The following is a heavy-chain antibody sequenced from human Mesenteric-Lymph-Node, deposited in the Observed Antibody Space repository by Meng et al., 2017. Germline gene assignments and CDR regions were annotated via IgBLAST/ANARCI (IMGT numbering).Heavy chain of an antibody. V-gene: IGHV7-4-1*02. Sequence: QVQLVQSGSALETPWASVKVSCKASRYTFSTYTINWVRQAHGRGFEWMGWISTNTGTPTSTQGFTGRFVFSLDTSVSTAYLQISSLKAEDTAVYYCARGGNFDPWGQGTLVTVSS. J-gene: IGHJ5*02. CDR2: ISTNTGTP. D-gene: IGHD2/OR15-2a*01. CDR3: ARGGNFDP. CDR1: RYTFSTYT.